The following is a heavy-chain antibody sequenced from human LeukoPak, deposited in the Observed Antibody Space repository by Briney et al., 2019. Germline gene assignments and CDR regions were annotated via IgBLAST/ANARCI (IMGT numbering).Heavy chain of an antibody. V-gene: IGHV4-39*01. CDR1: GGSISSSSYY. J-gene: IGHJ4*02. Sequence: SETLSLTCTVSGGSISSSSYYWGWIRQPPGKGLEWIGSIYYSGGTYYNPSLKSRVTISVGTSKNQFSLKLSSVTAADTAVYYCARRSAVAIDYWGQGTLVTVSS. CDR2: IYYSGGT. CDR3: ARRSAVAIDY. D-gene: IGHD6-19*01.